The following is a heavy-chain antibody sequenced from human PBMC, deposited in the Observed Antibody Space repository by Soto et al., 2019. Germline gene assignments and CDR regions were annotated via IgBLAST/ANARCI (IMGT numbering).Heavy chain of an antibody. CDR3: AKDPDYGPY. Sequence: EVQLLESGGGLVQPGGSLRLSCAASGFTFSNYAMSWVRQAPGKGLEWVSAIGGGGGGTYYADSVKGRFTISRDNSKNTLYLQMKSLRAEDTAVYYCAKDPDYGPYWGQGTLVTVSS. V-gene: IGHV3-23*01. CDR1: GFTFSNYA. CDR2: IGGGGGGT. D-gene: IGHD3-10*01. J-gene: IGHJ4*02.